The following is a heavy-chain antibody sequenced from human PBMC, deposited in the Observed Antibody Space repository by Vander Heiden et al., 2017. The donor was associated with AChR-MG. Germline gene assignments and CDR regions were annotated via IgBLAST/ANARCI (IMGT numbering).Heavy chain of an antibody. Sequence: QLQLQESGPGLVKPSEPLSLTCTVSGGSISSNNYYWGWIRQPPGKGLEWIGSIYYSGTTYYNPSLKSRVTISVDTSKNQFSVKLSSVTAADTAVYYCARLAIFERWLLDYWGQGTLVTVSS. J-gene: IGHJ4*02. V-gene: IGHV4-39*01. D-gene: IGHD6-19*01. CDR1: GGSISSNNYY. CDR2: IYYSGTT. CDR3: ARLAIFERWLLDY.